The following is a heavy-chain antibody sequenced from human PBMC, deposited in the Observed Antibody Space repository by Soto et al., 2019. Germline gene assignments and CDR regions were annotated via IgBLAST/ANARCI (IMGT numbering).Heavy chain of an antibody. CDR1: GGSISSGDYY. J-gene: IGHJ5*02. Sequence: SETLSLTCTVSGGSISSGDYYWSWIRQPPGKGLEWIGYIYYSGSTYYNPSLKSRVTISVDTSKNQFSLKLSSVTAADTAVYYCARYYDSSGYTLSPWGQGTLVT. D-gene: IGHD3-22*01. CDR2: IYYSGST. V-gene: IGHV4-30-4*01. CDR3: ARYYDSSGYTLSP.